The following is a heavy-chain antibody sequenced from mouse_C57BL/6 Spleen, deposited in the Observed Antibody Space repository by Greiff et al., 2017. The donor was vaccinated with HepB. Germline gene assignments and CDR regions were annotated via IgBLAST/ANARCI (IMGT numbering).Heavy chain of an antibody. J-gene: IGHJ3*01. CDR3: TRFSDLGFAY. V-gene: IGHV1-15*01. CDR2: IDPETGGT. CDR1: GYTFTDYE. D-gene: IGHD4-1*01. Sequence: QLKQSGAELVRPGASVTLSCKASGYTFTDYEMHWVKQTPVHGLEWIGAIDPETGGTAYNQKFKGKAILTADKSSSTAYMELRSLTSEDSAVYYCTRFSDLGFAYWGQGTLVTVSA.